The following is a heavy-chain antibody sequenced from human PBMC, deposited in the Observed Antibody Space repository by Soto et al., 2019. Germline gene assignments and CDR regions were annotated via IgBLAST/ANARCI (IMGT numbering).Heavy chain of an antibody. CDR1: GYTFTGYY. J-gene: IGHJ6*02. D-gene: IGHD3-10*01. CDR3: ARDGVDGSGSYPYYGMDV. CDR2: INPNSGGT. Sequence: GASVKVSCKASGYTFTGYYMHWVRQAPGQGLEWMGWINPNSGGTNYAQKFQGRVTMTRDTSISTAYMELSRLRSDDTAVYYCARDGVDGSGSYPYYGMDVWGQGTTVTVSS. V-gene: IGHV1-2*02.